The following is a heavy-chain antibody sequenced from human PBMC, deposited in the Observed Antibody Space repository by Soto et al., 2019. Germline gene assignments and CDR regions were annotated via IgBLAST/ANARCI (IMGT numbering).Heavy chain of an antibody. Sequence: QVTLKESGPVLVKPTETLTLTCTVSGFSLSNARMGVSWIRQPPGKALEWLAHIFSNDEKSYSTSLKSRLTIHKDTSKSQVVLTMTNMDPVDTATYYCARHGRGVGARPLDYWGQGTLVTVSS. V-gene: IGHV2-26*01. D-gene: IGHD1-26*01. J-gene: IGHJ4*02. CDR3: ARHGRGVGARPLDY. CDR2: IFSNDEK. CDR1: GFSLSNARMG.